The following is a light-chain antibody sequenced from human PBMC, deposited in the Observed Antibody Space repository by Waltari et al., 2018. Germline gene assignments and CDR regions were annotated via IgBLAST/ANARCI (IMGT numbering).Light chain of an antibody. CDR1: QSVSSY. CDR2: DAS. CDR3: LQRSSWPWT. Sequence: SPGERATRSCRSSQSVSSYLAWYQQKVGQAPRLLIDDASNRATGIPARFSGSGSGTDFTFTISSLEPEDFAVYYCLQRSSWPWTFGQGTKVEIK. J-gene: IGKJ1*01. V-gene: IGKV3-11*01.